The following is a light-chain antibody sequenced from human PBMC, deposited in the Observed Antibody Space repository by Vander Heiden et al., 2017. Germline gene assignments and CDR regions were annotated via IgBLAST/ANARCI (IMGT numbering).Light chain of an antibody. CDR1: SRDVGSSDY. CDR3: CSYAGTYSFV. CDR2: DVN. Sequence: QSALTQPRSVSWSPGPSVTTSCTGTSRDVGSSDYVSWYQQHPGKAPKVMIYDVNRRPSGVPDRVSGSKSGNTASLTISGLQAEDEADYYCCSYAGTYSFVFGGGTKLTVL. J-gene: IGLJ2*01. V-gene: IGLV2-11*01.